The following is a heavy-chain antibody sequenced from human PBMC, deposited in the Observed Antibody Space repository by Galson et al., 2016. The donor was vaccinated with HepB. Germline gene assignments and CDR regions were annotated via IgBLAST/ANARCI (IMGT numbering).Heavy chain of an antibody. V-gene: IGHV5-51*01. Sequence: QSGAEVKKPAESLKISCKVSGYIFNDFWVAWVLQMPGKGLEWMGIIYPGDSHSSYSPSLQGQVTISADKSINTAYLQWSSLTASDTAVYYCARTHSGGTDDYYYAMDVWGQGTTVTVSS. CDR2: IYPGDSHS. J-gene: IGHJ6*02. CDR3: ARTHSGGTDDYYYAMDV. CDR1: GYIFNDFW. D-gene: IGHD2-15*01.